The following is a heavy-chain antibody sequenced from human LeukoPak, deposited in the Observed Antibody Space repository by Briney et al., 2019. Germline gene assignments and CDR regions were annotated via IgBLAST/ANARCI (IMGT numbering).Heavy chain of an antibody. D-gene: IGHD5-24*01. Sequence: SETLSLTCTVSGGSISSYCWSWIRQPPGKGLEWIGYIYYSGSTNYNPSLKSRVTISADTSKNQFSPKLSSVTAADTAVYYCARGTVEMATIPDYWGQGTLVTVSS. CDR2: IYYSGST. V-gene: IGHV4-59*01. J-gene: IGHJ4*02. CDR1: GGSISSYC. CDR3: ARGTVEMATIPDY.